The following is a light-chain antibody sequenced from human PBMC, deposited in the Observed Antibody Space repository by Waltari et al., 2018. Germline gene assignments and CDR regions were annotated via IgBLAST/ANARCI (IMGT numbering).Light chain of an antibody. CDR2: AAS. J-gene: IGKJ2*01. V-gene: IGKV1-16*02. CDR1: HDIRNK. CDR3: QQYNGYPLT. Sequence: DIQMTQSPSSLSASVGDRVTITSRASHDIRNKLVWVQQRPGKAPKSLIYAASSLHSGVPSKFSGTGSGTDFTLTINGLQPEDFATYYCQQYNGYPLTFGQGTKLEIK.